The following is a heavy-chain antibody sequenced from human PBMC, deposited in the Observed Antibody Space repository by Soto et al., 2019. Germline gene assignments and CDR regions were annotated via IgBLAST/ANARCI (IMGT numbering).Heavy chain of an antibody. CDR3: ATADFGDYRH. Sequence: QVQLQESGPGLVKPSQTLSLTCTVSGASISSGDYYWSWIRQPPGKGLEWIGYIGYSGNSYYNPSLKSRVTISVDTSKNQFPLNMRSVTAADTAVYYCATADFGDYRHWGQGTLVTVSS. CDR2: IGYSGNS. D-gene: IGHD4-17*01. J-gene: IGHJ4*02. CDR1: GASISSGDYY. V-gene: IGHV4-30-4*01.